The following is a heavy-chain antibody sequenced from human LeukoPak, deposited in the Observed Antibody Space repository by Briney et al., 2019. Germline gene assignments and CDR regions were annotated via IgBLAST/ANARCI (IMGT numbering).Heavy chain of an antibody. D-gene: IGHD3-3*01. CDR1: GYTFTSYG. V-gene: IGHV1-18*01. J-gene: IGHJ5*02. CDR2: ISAYNGNT. CDR3: ARKTIFGSWFDP. Sequence: ASVKVSCKASGYTFTSYGISWVRQAPGQGLEWMGWISAYNGNTNYAQRLQGRVTITTDTSTSTAYMELRSLRSDDTAVYYCARKTIFGSWFDPWGQGTLVTVSS.